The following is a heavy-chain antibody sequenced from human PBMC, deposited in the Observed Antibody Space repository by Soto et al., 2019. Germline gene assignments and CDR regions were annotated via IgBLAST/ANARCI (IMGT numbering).Heavy chain of an antibody. CDR2: ISSGGSP. Sequence: SETLSLTCDVSDESVTSPGDYWNWIRQRPDTGLEWIGYISSGGSPFYNPSLKSRVSISLDTSKNVISLALRSVTAADTAVYYCTLNHCAGGGCYDRDYWGRGTRVTVSS. J-gene: IGHJ1*01. D-gene: IGHD2-15*01. CDR1: DESVTSPGDY. V-gene: IGHV4-31*11. CDR3: TLNHCAGGGCYDRDY.